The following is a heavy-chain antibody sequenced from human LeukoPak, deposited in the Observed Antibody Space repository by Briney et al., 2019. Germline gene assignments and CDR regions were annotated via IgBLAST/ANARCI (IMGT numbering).Heavy chain of an antibody. J-gene: IGHJ4*02. CDR1: GFTVSSNY. CDR2: IYSGGST. CDR3: AKDLGLDWLLDY. V-gene: IGHV3-53*01. Sequence: GGSLRLSCAASGFTVSSNYMSWVRQAPGKGLEWVSIIYSGGSTFYADSVKGRFTISRDNSKNTLYLQMNSLRAEDTAVYYCAKDLGLDWLLDYWGQGTLVTVSS. D-gene: IGHD3/OR15-3a*01.